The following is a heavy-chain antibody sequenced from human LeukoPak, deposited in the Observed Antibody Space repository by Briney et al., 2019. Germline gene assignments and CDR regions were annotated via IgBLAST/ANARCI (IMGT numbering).Heavy chain of an antibody. D-gene: IGHD3-22*01. CDR2: IWYDGSNK. CDR3: ARAGVESSGYYAFDV. Sequence: GGSLRLSCAASGFTFSSYGMHWVRQAPGKGLEWVAVIWYDGSNKFYADSVKGRFTISRDNSKNTLYLQMNSLRAEDTAVYYCARAGVESSGYYAFDVWGQGTILTVS. J-gene: IGHJ3*01. V-gene: IGHV3-33*01. CDR1: GFTFSSYG.